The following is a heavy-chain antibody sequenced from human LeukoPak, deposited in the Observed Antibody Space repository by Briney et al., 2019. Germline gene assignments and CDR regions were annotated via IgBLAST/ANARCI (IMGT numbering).Heavy chain of an antibody. D-gene: IGHD2-2*01. V-gene: IGHV3-74*01. Sequence: GESLRLSCAASGFTFSSYWMHWVRQAPGKGLVXXXXXXRDGHSTNYADSVKGRFTISRDNAKNTLYLQMNSLRAEDTAVYYCARACSSTSCYERNNWFDPWGQGTLVTVSS. CDR2: XXRDGHST. J-gene: IGHJ5*02. CDR1: GFTFSSYW. CDR3: ARACSSTSCYERNNWFDP.